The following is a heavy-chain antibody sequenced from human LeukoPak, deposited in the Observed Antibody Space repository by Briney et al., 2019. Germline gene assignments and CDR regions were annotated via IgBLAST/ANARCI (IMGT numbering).Heavy chain of an antibody. CDR3: AKDPLPVALFDY. D-gene: IGHD2-21*01. CDR1: GFTFSSYA. Sequence: GGSLRLSCAAPGFTFSSYAMSWVRQAPGKGLEWASAISGSGGSTYYADSVKGRFTISRDNSKNTLYLQMNSLRAEDTAVYYCAKDPLPVALFDYWGQGTLVTVSS. V-gene: IGHV3-23*01. CDR2: ISGSGGST. J-gene: IGHJ4*02.